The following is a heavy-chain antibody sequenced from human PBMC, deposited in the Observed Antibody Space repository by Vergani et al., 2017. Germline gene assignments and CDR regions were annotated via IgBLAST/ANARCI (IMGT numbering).Heavy chain of an antibody. CDR3: AKTLVDTAPDYYYDYMDV. V-gene: IGHV3-30*18. CDR1: GFTFSSYG. CDR2: ISYDGSNK. Sequence: QVQLVESGGGVVQPGRSLRLSCAASGFTFSSYGMHWVRQAPGKGLEWVAVISYDGSNKYYADSVKGRFTISRDNSKNTLYLQMNSLRAEDTAVYYCAKTLVDTAPDYYYDYMDVWGKGTTVTVSS. D-gene: IGHD5-18*01. J-gene: IGHJ6*03.